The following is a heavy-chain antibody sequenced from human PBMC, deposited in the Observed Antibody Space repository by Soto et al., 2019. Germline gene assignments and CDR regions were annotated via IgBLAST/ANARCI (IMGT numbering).Heavy chain of an antibody. CDR2: ISYDGTNK. CDR1: GFTCIRYA. V-gene: IGHV3-30-3*01. Sequence: GGSLRLSSAASGFTCIRYATHWVRQAPGKGLEWVAVISYDGTNKYYADSVKGRFTISRDNSKNTLYLQMNSLRAEDTAVYYCARESWSSGYFFDYWGQGTLVTVSS. J-gene: IGHJ4*02. CDR3: ARESWSSGYFFDY. D-gene: IGHD3-22*01.